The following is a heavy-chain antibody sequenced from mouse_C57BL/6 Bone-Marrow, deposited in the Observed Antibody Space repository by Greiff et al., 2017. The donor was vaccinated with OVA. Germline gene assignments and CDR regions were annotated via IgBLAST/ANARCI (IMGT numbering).Heavy chain of an antibody. D-gene: IGHD2-3*01. CDR2: IDPSDSDT. CDR1: GYTFTSYW. Sequence: QVQLQQPGAELVRPGSSVKLSCKASGYTFTSYWMHWVKQRPIQGLEWIGNIDPSDSDTHYNQKFKDKATLTVDKSSSTAYMQLSSLTSEDSAVYYCARAGWLLPIDYWGQGTSLTVSS. V-gene: IGHV1-52*01. J-gene: IGHJ2*02. CDR3: ARAGWLLPIDY.